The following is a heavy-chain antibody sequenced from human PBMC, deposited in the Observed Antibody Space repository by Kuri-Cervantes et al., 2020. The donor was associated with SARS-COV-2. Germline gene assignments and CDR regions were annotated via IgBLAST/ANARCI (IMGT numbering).Heavy chain of an antibody. D-gene: IGHD1-7*01. CDR2: IYYSGST. J-gene: IGHJ6*03. CDR3: ARTLASITGTYMDV. Sequence: GSLRLSCTASGGSISSSSYYWGWIRQPPGKGLEWIGSIYYSGSTYYNPSLKSRVTISVDTSKNQFSLKLSSVTAADTAVYYCARTLASITGTYMDVWGKGTTVTVSS. V-gene: IGHV4-39*01. CDR1: GGSISSSSYY.